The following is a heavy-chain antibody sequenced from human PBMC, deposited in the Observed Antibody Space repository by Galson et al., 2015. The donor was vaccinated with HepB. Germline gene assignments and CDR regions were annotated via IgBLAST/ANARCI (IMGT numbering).Heavy chain of an antibody. CDR3: ARGMGDGNNLVRYHYYGLDV. CDR2: IMPVFAIV. CDR1: GGSFSSFA. V-gene: IGHV1-69*10. Sequence: SVKVSCKASGGSFSSFAISWVRQAPGQGLEWMGGIMPVFAIVNYAQKLQDRVTITADTSTRTTTAYMELSSLTSDDTAVYYCARGMGDGNNLVRYHYYGLDVWGQGTTVTVSS. J-gene: IGHJ6*02. D-gene: IGHD5-24*01.